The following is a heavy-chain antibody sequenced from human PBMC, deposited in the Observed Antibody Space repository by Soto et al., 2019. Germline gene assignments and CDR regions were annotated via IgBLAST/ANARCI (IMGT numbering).Heavy chain of an antibody. CDR2: INPNGGGT. CDR1: GYTFTGYY. Sequence: QVQLVQSGAEVKKPGASVKVSCKASGYTFTGYYMHWVRQAPGQGLEWMGWINPNGGGTNYAQKFQCWVTRTSETAIRTDYMELSRLRSDDTAVYYCARDARGDEAPMDYWGQGTLVTVSS. D-gene: IGHD3-10*01. J-gene: IGHJ4*02. V-gene: IGHV1-2*04. CDR3: ARDARGDEAPMDY.